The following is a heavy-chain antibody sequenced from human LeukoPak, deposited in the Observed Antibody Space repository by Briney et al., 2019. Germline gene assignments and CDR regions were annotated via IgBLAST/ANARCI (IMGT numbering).Heavy chain of an antibody. V-gene: IGHV4-4*07. J-gene: IGHJ6*03. Sequence: SETLSLTCTVSGGSISSYYWSWIRQPAGKGLEWIGRIYTSGSTNYNPSLKSRVTMSVDTSKNQFSLKLSSVTAADTAVYYCARIGGYYDSSGYYSWNYYYYMDVWGKGTTVTISS. CDR3: ARIGGYYDSSGYYSWNYYYYMDV. D-gene: IGHD3-22*01. CDR2: IYTSGST. CDR1: GGSISSYY.